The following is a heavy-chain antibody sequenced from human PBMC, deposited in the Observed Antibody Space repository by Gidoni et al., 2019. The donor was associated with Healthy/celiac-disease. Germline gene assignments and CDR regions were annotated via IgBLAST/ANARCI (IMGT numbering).Heavy chain of an antibody. V-gene: IGHV3-23*01. CDR1: GLPFNSYA. CDR3: AKDLGGGFYCSGGGCYSDY. Sequence: EVQLLESGGALAQPGGSLRLSCAASGLPFNSYAMSWVRQAPGKGLEWVSAISGSGGSTYYADSVKGRFTISRDNSKNTVHLQLNSLRAEDTALYYCAKDLGGGFYCSGGGCYSDYWGQGTLVTVSS. J-gene: IGHJ4*02. CDR2: ISGSGGST. D-gene: IGHD2-15*01.